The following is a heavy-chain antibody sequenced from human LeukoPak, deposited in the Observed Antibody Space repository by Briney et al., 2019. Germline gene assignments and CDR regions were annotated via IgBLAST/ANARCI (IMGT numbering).Heavy chain of an antibody. Sequence: GESLKLSCKGSGYTFTSYWIGWVRQMPGKGLEWMGNIYPGDSDTRYSPSFQGQVTISTDKSINTAYLEWSSLKASDTAVYYCARQGAAGKYYYYYMDVWGKGTTVTVSS. CDR1: GYTFTSYW. J-gene: IGHJ6*03. CDR2: IYPGDSDT. V-gene: IGHV5-51*01. D-gene: IGHD6-13*01. CDR3: ARQGAAGKYYYYYMDV.